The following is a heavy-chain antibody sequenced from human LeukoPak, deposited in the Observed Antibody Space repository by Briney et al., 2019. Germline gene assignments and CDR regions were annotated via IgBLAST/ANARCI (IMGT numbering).Heavy chain of an antibody. V-gene: IGHV3-53*01. D-gene: IGHD6-6*01. CDR3: ARTAARLGEDFDY. CDR1: GFTFGIYW. CDR2: IYSGGST. Sequence: PGGSLRLSCAASGFTFGIYWINWVRQAPGKGLEWVSVIYSGGSTYYADSVKGRFTISRDNSKNTLYLQMNSLRAEDTAVYYCARTAARLGEDFDYWGQGTLVTVSS. J-gene: IGHJ4*02.